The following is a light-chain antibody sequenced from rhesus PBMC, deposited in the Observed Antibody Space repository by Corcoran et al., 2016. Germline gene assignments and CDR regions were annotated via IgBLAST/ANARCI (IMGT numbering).Light chain of an antibody. CDR2: SAN. CDR1: QAISTY. Sequence: DIQMTQSPSSLSASVGDRVTITCRPSQAISTYLNWYQQKPGKAPNLLIYSANRLESGVPSRFSGSGSGTEFTLTISSLQPEDFATYYCQQYDTLPWTFGHGTKVEI. CDR3: QQYDTLPWT. V-gene: IGKV1-32*01. J-gene: IGKJ1*01.